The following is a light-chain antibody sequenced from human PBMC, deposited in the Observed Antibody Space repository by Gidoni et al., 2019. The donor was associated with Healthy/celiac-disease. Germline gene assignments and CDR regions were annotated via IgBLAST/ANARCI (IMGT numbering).Light chain of an antibody. CDR1: QSVSRSY. Sequence: DIVLTHSPGTLSLSPGERATLSCRASQSVSRSYLAWYQQKPGQAPRLLIYGASSRATGLTDRCSGSGCGTDFTLTISRLEHEDVSVYYCQQYGSSRYTFGQGTKLEIK. J-gene: IGKJ2*01. CDR2: GAS. CDR3: QQYGSSRYT. V-gene: IGKV3-20*01.